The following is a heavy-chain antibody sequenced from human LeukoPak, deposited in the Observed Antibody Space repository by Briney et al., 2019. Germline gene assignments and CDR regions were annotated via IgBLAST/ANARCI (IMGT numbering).Heavy chain of an antibody. D-gene: IGHD2-15*01. CDR3: ARGDRVSRYVVSFDY. CDR2: ISYDGSNK. Sequence: AGGSLRLSCAASGFTFSSYAMYWVRQAPGKGLEWVAVISYDGSNKYYADSVKGRFTISRDNSKNTLYLQMNSLRAEDAAVYYCARGDRVSRYVVSFDYWGQGTLVTVSS. V-gene: IGHV3-30*01. CDR1: GFTFSSYA. J-gene: IGHJ4*02.